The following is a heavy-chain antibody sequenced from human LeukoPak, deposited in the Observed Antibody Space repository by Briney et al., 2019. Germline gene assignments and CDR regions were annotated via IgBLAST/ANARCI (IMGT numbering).Heavy chain of an antibody. CDR3: ARDAIAAWDY. V-gene: IGHV3-23*01. Sequence: GGSLRLSCGVSGFSVRAFAMSWVRQAPGKGLEWVSAISGSGSSTYYADAVKGRFTMSIDNSKNTVHLQMSSLRAEDTAVYYCARDAIAAWDYWGQGTLVTVSS. CDR2: ISGSGSST. CDR1: GFSVRAFA. D-gene: IGHD6-13*01. J-gene: IGHJ4*02.